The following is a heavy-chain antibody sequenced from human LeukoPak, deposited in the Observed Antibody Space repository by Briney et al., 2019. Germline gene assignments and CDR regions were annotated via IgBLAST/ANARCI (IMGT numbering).Heavy chain of an antibody. Sequence: PGGSLRLSCAASGFTFSSHWMNWVRQAPGKGLEWVAHINQDGGEKYYVDSVKGRFTISRDNAKNSLYLQMNSLRAEDTAVYYCARDSYRALEYWGQGTLVTVSP. CDR3: ARDSYRALEY. V-gene: IGHV3-7*01. D-gene: IGHD1-14*01. J-gene: IGHJ4*02. CDR1: GFTFSSHW. CDR2: INQDGGEK.